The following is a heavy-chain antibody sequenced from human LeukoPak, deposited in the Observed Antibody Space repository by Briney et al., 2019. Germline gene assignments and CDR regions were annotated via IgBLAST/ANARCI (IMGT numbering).Heavy chain of an antibody. D-gene: IGHD6-19*01. CDR3: ASHSAWYLRSLDY. V-gene: IGHV3-11*04. Sequence: GGSLRLSCAASGFTVNNNYMSWVRQAPGKGLEWVSYISSSGSTIYYADSVKGRFTISRDNAKNSLYLQMNSLRAEDTAVYYCASHSAWYLRSLDYWGQGTLVTVSS. J-gene: IGHJ4*02. CDR1: GFTVNNNY. CDR2: ISSSGSTI.